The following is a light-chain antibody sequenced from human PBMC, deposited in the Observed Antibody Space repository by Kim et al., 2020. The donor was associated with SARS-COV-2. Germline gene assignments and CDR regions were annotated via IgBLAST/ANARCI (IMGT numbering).Light chain of an antibody. CDR1: NIGGES. V-gene: IGLV3-21*04. Sequence: APGKTARITCGGNNIGGESVRWYQQKPGEAPVLVIYYGSDRPSGIPERFSGSNAGNTATLTISGVEAGDEADYYCQVWDSSSDHPVFGGGTQLTVL. CDR2: YGS. J-gene: IGLJ2*01. CDR3: QVWDSSSDHPV.